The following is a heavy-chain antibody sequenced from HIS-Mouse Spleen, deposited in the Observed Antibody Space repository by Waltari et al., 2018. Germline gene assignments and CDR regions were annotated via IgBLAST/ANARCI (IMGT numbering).Heavy chain of an antibody. CDR2: SYYRGRT. CDR3: AREIPYSSSWYDWYFDL. D-gene: IGHD6-13*01. Sequence: QLQLQESGPGLVKPSETLSLTCTVSGGSISSSSYYWGWIRQPPGKGLEWIGSSYYRGRTSSNPSLKSRVTISVDTSKNQFSLKLSSVTAADTAVYYCAREIPYSSSWYDWYFDLWGRGTLVTVSS. V-gene: IGHV4-39*07. CDR1: GGSISSSSYY. J-gene: IGHJ2*01.